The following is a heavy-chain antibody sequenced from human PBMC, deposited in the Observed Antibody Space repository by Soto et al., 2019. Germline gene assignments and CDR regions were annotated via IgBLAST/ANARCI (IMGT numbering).Heavy chain of an antibody. CDR2: ISYDGTNK. Sequence: PGGSLRLSCAASGFSFSISPMHWVRQAPGKGPEWVALISYDGTNKFYADSVKGRFTISRGNSKSTLYLQVDSLRPEDAAVYYCARDPKTSGGQNWAFNYFDSWGQGTLVTVSS. V-gene: IGHV3-30-3*01. J-gene: IGHJ4*02. D-gene: IGHD7-27*01. CDR1: GFSFSISP. CDR3: ARDPKTSGGQNWAFNYFDS.